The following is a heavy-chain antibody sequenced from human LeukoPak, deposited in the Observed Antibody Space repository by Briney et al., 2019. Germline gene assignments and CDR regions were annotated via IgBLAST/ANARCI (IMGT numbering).Heavy chain of an antibody. CDR3: AKPIVGAIRTYAFDI. J-gene: IGHJ3*02. Sequence: SGGSLRLSCAASGFTFSSYAMSWVRQAPGKGLEWVSAISGSGGSTYYADSVKGRFTISRDNSKNTLYLQMNSLRAEDTAVYYCAKPIVGAIRTYAFDIWGQGTMVTVSS. CDR1: GFTFSSYA. D-gene: IGHD1-26*01. V-gene: IGHV3-23*01. CDR2: ISGSGGST.